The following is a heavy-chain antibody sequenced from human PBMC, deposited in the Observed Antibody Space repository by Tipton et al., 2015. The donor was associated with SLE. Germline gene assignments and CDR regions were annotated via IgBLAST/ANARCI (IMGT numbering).Heavy chain of an antibody. CDR2: IYYNGST. Sequence: LSLTCAVYGGSFSGYYWSWIWQPPGKGLEWTGYIYYNGSTKYNPSLKSRVTISLDTSKNQFSLKLSSVTAADTAVYYCARGSYDSSGYHNWEFDYWGQGTLVTVSS. V-gene: IGHV4-59*01. J-gene: IGHJ4*02. CDR1: GGSFSGYY. CDR3: ARGSYDSSGYHNWEFDY. D-gene: IGHD3-22*01.